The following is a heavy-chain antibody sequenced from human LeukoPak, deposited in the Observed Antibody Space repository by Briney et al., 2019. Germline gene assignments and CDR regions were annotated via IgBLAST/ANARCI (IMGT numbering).Heavy chain of an antibody. Sequence: SETLSLTCTVSGGSISSGGYYWSWIRQHPGKGLEWIGYIYYSGSTYYNPSLKSRVTISVGTSKNQFSLKLSSVTAADTAVYYCARLPLPYYYGSGSYVDYWGQGTLVTVSS. CDR1: GGSISSGGYY. D-gene: IGHD3-10*01. J-gene: IGHJ4*02. CDR2: IYYSGST. CDR3: ARLPLPYYYGSGSYVDY. V-gene: IGHV4-31*03.